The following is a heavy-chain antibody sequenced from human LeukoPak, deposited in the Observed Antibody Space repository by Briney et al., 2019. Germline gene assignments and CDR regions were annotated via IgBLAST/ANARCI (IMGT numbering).Heavy chain of an antibody. CDR3: ARINSGWYRETFDY. Sequence: GGSLRLSCAASGFTFSSYWMNWVRQAPGKGLEWVANIKQDGSEKYYVDSVKGRFTISRDNAKNSLYLQMNRLRAEDTAVYYCARINSGWYRETFDYWGQGTLVTVSS. J-gene: IGHJ4*02. CDR2: IKQDGSEK. CDR1: GFTFSSYW. D-gene: IGHD6-19*01. V-gene: IGHV3-7*01.